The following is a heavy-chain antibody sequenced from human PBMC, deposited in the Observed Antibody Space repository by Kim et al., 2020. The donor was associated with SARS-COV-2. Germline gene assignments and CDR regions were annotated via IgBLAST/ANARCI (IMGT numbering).Heavy chain of an antibody. J-gene: IGHJ4*02. CDR3: ARQARRDGYNLDY. V-gene: IGHV5-51*01. Sequence: SPSFQGQVTISADKSISTAYLQWSSLTASDTAMYYCARQARRDGYNLDYWGQGTLVTVSS. D-gene: IGHD5-12*01.